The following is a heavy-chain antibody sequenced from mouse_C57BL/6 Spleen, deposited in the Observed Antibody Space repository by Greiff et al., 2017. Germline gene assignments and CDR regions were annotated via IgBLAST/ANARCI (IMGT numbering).Heavy chain of an antibody. Sequence: QVQLQQPGAELVMPGASVKLSCKASGYTFTSYWMHWVKQRPGQGLEWIGEIDPSDSYTNYNQKFKGKSTLTVDKSSSTAYMQLSSLTSEDSAVYYCAMDYGYYFDYWGQGTTLTVSS. V-gene: IGHV1-69*01. CDR1: GYTFTSYW. CDR2: IDPSDSYT. J-gene: IGHJ2*01. CDR3: AMDYGYYFDY. D-gene: IGHD2-2*01.